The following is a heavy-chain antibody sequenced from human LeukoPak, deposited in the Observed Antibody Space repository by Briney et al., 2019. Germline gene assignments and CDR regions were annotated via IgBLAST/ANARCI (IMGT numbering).Heavy chain of an antibody. J-gene: IGHJ4*02. CDR3: ARVTSGSYYHFEY. D-gene: IGHD1-26*01. Sequence: ASVKVSCKAFGYTFTSYDITWVRQAPGQGLEWMGWISTYNDNTNYPQKFQGRVTMTTDTSTSTAYMELRSLRSDDTAMYYCARVTSGSYYHFEYWGQGTLVTVSS. CDR1: GYTFTSYD. CDR2: ISTYNDNT. V-gene: IGHV1-18*01.